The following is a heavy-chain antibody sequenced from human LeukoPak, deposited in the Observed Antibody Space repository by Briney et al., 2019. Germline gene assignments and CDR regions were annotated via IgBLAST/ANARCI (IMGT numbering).Heavy chain of an antibody. D-gene: IGHD6-6*01. V-gene: IGHV4-30-2*01. Sequence: PSETLSLTCTVSGGSISSGDYYWSWIRQPPGKGLEWIGYIYHSGSTYYNPSLKSRVTISVDRSKNQFSLKLSSVTAADTAVYYCARGIAARYDAFDIWGQGTMVTVSS. CDR3: ARGIAARYDAFDI. CDR1: GGSISSGDYY. J-gene: IGHJ3*02. CDR2: IYHSGST.